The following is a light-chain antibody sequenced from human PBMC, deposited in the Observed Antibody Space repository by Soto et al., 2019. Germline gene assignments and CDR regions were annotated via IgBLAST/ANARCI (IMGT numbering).Light chain of an antibody. CDR1: QSISSW. CDR2: DAS. J-gene: IGKJ1*01. V-gene: IGKV1-5*01. Sequence: DIQMTQSPSTLSASVGDRVTITCRASQSISSWLVWYQQKPGKAPKLLIYDASSLESGVPSRFSGSGSGTEFTLTISSLQPDDFATYYCQQYNSYLAWTFGQGTKV. CDR3: QQYNSYLAWT.